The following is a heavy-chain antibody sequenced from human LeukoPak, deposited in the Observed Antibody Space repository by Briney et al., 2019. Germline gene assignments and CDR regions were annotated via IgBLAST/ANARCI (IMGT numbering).Heavy chain of an antibody. CDR3: AKWQTSGSAGDY. V-gene: IGHV3-30*02. J-gene: IGHJ4*02. D-gene: IGHD3-10*01. CDR2: IRYDGSNK. Sequence: GGSLRLSCAASGFTFNGMHWVRQAPGKGLEWVAFIRYDGSNKYYADSVKGRFTISRDNSKNTLYLQMNSLRAGDTAVYYCAKWQTSGSAGDYWGQGTLVTVSS. CDR1: GFTFNG.